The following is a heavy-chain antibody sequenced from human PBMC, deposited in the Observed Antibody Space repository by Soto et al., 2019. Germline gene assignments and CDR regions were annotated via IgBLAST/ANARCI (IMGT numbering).Heavy chain of an antibody. J-gene: IGHJ6*02. CDR1: GYTFTSYG. CDR3: ARDRTSYGSGMGYYGMDV. Sequence: PSVKVSCKASGYTFTSYGISWVRQAPGQGLEWMGWISAYNGNTNYAQKLQGRVTMTTDTSTSTAYMELRSLRSDDTAVYYCARDRTSYGSGMGYYGMDVWGQGTTVTVSS. CDR2: ISAYNGNT. V-gene: IGHV1-18*01. D-gene: IGHD3-10*01.